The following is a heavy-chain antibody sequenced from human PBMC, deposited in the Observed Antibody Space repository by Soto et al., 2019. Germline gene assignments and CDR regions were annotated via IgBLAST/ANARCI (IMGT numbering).Heavy chain of an antibody. V-gene: IGHV1-8*01. Sequence: GASVKVSCKASGYTFTSYDIDWVRQATGQGLEWVGWMNPNSANTGYAQKFQGRVTMTRNTSISTAYMELSSLRSEDTAVYYCARGTILRFLEWLRIRPGTYYFEYWGQGTLVTVPS. CDR2: MNPNSANT. D-gene: IGHD3-3*01. J-gene: IGHJ4*02. CDR1: GYTFTSYD. CDR3: ARGTILRFLEWLRIRPGTYYFEY.